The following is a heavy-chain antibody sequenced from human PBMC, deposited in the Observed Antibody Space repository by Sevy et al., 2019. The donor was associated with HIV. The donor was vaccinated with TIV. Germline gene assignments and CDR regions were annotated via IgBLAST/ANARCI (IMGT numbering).Heavy chain of an antibody. CDR2: ISYDGSNK. Sequence: GGSLRLSCAASGFTFSSYDMHWVRQAPGKGLECVAVISYDGSNKYYADSVKGRFTISRDNSKNTLFLHMNSLGAEDMGVYYCAKGGKNFWDSEDYYYVMDVWGPGTTVTVSS. CDR3: AKGGKNFWDSEDYYYVMDV. CDR1: GFTFSSYD. D-gene: IGHD3-3*01. J-gene: IGHJ6*02. V-gene: IGHV3-30*18.